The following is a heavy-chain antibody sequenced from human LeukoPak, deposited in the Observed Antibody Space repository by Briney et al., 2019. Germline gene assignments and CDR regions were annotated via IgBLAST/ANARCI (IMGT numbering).Heavy chain of an antibody. Sequence: SQTLSLTCTVSGGSVRRGNYYWTWIRQPAGSGLEWIGRIYTSGTTDYNPSLRTRVTISVDASRNQFSLNLSSVTAADTAVYYCARDPGLSSYRGGYWGQGTLVTVSS. CDR2: IYTSGTT. CDR3: ARDPGLSSYRGGY. V-gene: IGHV4-61*02. J-gene: IGHJ4*02. D-gene: IGHD3-16*02. CDR1: GGSVRRGNYY.